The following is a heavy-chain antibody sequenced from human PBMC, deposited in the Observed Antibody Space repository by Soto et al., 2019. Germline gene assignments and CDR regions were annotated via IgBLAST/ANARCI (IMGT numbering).Heavy chain of an antibody. J-gene: IGHJ4*02. D-gene: IGHD1-26*01. CDR1: GFIFSSYA. CDR2: IGGSGGST. V-gene: IGHV3-23*01. Sequence: EVQLLESGGGVEQPGGSLRLSCAASGFIFSSYAMNWVRQAPGKGLEWVSAIGGSGGSTYYTDSVKGRFIISRDNSKHTLSLQMNSLRAEDTAVYYCAKSGSYLGKFDSWGQGTLVIVSS. CDR3: AKSGSYLGKFDS.